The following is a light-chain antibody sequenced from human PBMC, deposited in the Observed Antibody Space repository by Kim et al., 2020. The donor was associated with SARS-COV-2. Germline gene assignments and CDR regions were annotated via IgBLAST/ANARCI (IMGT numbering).Light chain of an antibody. CDR1: NIGRKS. V-gene: IGLV3-21*01. J-gene: IGLJ2*01. CDR3: QVWENTLRT. CDR2: YDS. Sequence: APGKTARITGGGNNIGRKSIHWYQHKPGQAPVRVIYYDSDRPPGVSERFAASNSGNTATLAISSVEPGDEADYYCQVWENTLRTFGGGTQLTVL.